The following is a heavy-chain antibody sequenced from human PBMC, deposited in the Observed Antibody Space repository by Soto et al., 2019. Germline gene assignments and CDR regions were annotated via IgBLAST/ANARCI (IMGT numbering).Heavy chain of an antibody. D-gene: IGHD6-19*01. CDR2: MNPNSGNT. CDR3: ARSVEWLASFDY. J-gene: IGHJ4*02. Sequence: QVQLVQSGAEVKKPGASVKVSCKASGYTFTSYDINWVRQATGQGLEWMGWMNPNSGNTGNAQKFPGRITMTRNTSISTAYMELSSLRSEDTAVYYCARSVEWLASFDYWGQGTLVTVSS. CDR1: GYTFTSYD. V-gene: IGHV1-8*01.